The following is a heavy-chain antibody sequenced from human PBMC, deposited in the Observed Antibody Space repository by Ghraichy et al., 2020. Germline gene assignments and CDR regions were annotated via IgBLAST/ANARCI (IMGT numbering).Heavy chain of an antibody. CDR1: GGSISSSRYY. V-gene: IGHV4-39*01. CDR2: IYYSGTT. Sequence: SETLSLTCSVSGGSISSSRYYWGWFRQSPGKGLEWIGNIYYSGTTYYNPSLKSRVTISVDTSKNQFSLKLSSVAAADTAVYYCATSPDPYYYGSGSYYMYYFDYWGQGTLVTVSS. J-gene: IGHJ4*02. D-gene: IGHD3-10*01. CDR3: ATSPDPYYYGSGSYYMYYFDY.